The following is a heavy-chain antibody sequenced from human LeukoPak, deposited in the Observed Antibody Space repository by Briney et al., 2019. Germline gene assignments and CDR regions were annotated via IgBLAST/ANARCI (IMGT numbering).Heavy chain of an antibody. V-gene: IGHV1-18*01. CDR3: ARLQLWSDVRFDA. CDR1: GLTFSRSG. CDR2: ISGNNGIT. D-gene: IGHD1-1*01. J-gene: IGHJ5*02. Sequence: ASVKVSCKASGLTFSRSGITWVRQAPGEGLDWMGWISGNNGITNYDQRFQDRVTMTTDTSTSTGYMELRSLRSDDTAVDYCARLQLWSDVRFDAWGQGTLVIVSA.